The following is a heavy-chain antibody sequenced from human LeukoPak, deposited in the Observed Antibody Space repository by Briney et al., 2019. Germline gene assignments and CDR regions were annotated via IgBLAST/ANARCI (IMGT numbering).Heavy chain of an antibody. V-gene: IGHV4-59*12. D-gene: IGHD3-9*01. CDR2: KDYSGST. J-gene: IGHJ5*02. CDR1: GGSISRYY. CDR3: ARRGGLITIWFDP. Sequence: SETLSLTCTVSGGSISRYYWSWIRQPPGKGLEWIGYKDYSGSTNYNRSLKSRVTISVDTSKNQFSLKLSSVTAADTAVYYCARRGGLITIWFDPWGQGTLVTVSS.